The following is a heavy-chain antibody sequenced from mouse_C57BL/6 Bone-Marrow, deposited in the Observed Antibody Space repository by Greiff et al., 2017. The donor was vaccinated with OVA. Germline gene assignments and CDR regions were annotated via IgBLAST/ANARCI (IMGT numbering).Heavy chain of an antibody. D-gene: IGHD2-4*01. Sequence: VQGVESGPELVKPGASVKISCTASGYAFSSSWMNWVKQRPGKGLEWIGRIYPGDGDTNYNGKFKGKATLTADKSSSTAYMQISSLTSEDSAVYCCARKLDYDPHWYFDGWGTGTTVTVAS. CDR1: GYAFSSSW. CDR2: IYPGDGDT. V-gene: IGHV1-82*01. J-gene: IGHJ1*03. CDR3: ARKLDYDPHWYFDG.